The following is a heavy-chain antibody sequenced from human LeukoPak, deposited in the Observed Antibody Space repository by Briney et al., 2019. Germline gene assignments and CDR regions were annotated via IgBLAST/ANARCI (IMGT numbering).Heavy chain of an antibody. CDR3: ARVPHCSGGSCYVGGSIYFDY. J-gene: IGHJ4*02. Sequence: SETLSLTCTVSGGSISSGGYYWSWIRQHPGKGLEWIGYIYYSGSTYHNPSLKSRVTISVDTSKNQFSLKLSSVTAADTAVYYCARVPHCSGGSCYVGGSIYFDYWGQGTLVTVSS. CDR1: GGSISSGGYY. D-gene: IGHD2-15*01. CDR2: IYYSGST. V-gene: IGHV4-31*03.